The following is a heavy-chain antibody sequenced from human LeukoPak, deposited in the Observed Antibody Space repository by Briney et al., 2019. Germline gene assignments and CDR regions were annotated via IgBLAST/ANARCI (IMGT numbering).Heavy chain of an antibody. Sequence: ASVKVSCKASGYTFTSYDINWVRQATGHGLEWLRWMNPNSGNTGYAKKFKGRVTMTRNTSISTAYMELSSLRSEDTAVYYCARGIVVVPAAINWFDPWGQGTLVTVSS. D-gene: IGHD2-2*01. J-gene: IGHJ5*02. CDR1: GYTFTSYD. CDR3: ARGIVVVPAAINWFDP. CDR2: MNPNSGNT. V-gene: IGHV1-8*01.